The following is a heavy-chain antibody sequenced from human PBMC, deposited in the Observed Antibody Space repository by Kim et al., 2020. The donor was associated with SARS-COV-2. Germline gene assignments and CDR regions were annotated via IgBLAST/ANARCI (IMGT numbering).Heavy chain of an antibody. Sequence: GGSLRLSCAASGFTFSSYGMHWVRQAPGKGLEWVAVISYDGSNKYYADSVKGRFTISRDNSKNTLYLQMNSLRAEDTAVYYCAKGRSIAARSNAFDIWGQGTMVTVSS. CDR1: GFTFSSYG. D-gene: IGHD6-6*01. CDR3: AKGRSIAARSNAFDI. V-gene: IGHV3-30*18. CDR2: ISYDGSNK. J-gene: IGHJ3*02.